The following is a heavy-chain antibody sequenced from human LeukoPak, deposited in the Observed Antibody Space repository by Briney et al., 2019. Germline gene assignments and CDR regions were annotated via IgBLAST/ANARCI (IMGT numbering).Heavy chain of an antibody. D-gene: IGHD3-22*01. J-gene: IGHJ4*02. Sequence: PGRSLRLSCAASGFTFSSYSMHWVRQAPGKGLEWVAIISYDGSNKYYADSVTGRFTISRDNSRNTLYLQMNSLRAEDTAVYYCASSVVITHYYFDYWGQGTLVTVSS. V-gene: IGHV3-30*01. CDR2: ISYDGSNK. CDR1: GFTFSSYS. CDR3: ASSVVITHYYFDY.